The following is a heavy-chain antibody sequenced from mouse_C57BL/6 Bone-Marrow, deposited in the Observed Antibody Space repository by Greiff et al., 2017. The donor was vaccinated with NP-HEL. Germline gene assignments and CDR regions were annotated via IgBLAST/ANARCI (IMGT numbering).Heavy chain of an antibody. V-gene: IGHV5-16*01. CDR1: GFTFSDYY. Sequence: EVMLVESEGGLVQPGSSMKLSCTASGFTFSDYYMAWVRQVPEKGLEWVANINYDGSSTYYLDSLKSRFIISRENAKNILYLQMSSLKSEDTATYYGARLYYGSKDWYFDVWGTGTTVTVSS. CDR3: ARLYYGSKDWYFDV. J-gene: IGHJ1*03. D-gene: IGHD1-1*01. CDR2: INYDGSST.